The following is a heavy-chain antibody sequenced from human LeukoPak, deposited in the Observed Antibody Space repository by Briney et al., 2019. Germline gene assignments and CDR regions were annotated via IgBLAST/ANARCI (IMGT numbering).Heavy chain of an antibody. CDR2: IKQDGSEK. CDR3: VGHSDY. J-gene: IGHJ4*02. Sequence: GGSLRLSCAASGFSFSSYWMSWGRHAPGEGLEWVANIKQDGSEKYYVDSVKGRFTISRDNAKNSLYLQMNSLRAEDTAVYYCVGHSDYWGQGTLVTVSS. V-gene: IGHV3-7*01. D-gene: IGHD3-16*01. CDR1: GFSFSSYW.